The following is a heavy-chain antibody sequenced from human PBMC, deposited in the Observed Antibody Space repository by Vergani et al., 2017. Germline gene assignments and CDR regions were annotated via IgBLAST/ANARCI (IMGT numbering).Heavy chain of an antibody. J-gene: IGHJ4*02. D-gene: IGHD3-22*01. CDR1: GYTFTSYY. Sequence: QVQLVQSGAEVKKPGASVKVSCKASGYTFTSYYMHWVRQAPGQGLEWMGIINPSGGSTSYAQKFQGRVTMTRDTSTSTVYMELSSLRSEDTAVYYCAKANYYDSSGYYPSVDYWGQGTLVTVSS. V-gene: IGHV1-46*01. CDR2: INPSGGST. CDR3: AKANYYDSSGYYPSVDY.